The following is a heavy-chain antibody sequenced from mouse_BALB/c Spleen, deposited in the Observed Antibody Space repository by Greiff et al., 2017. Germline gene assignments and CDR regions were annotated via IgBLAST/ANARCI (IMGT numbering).Heavy chain of an antibody. CDR3: ARTEGPLYDFDY. D-gene: IGHD1-1*01. CDR2: IYPGDGDT. CDR1: GYTFTSYW. Sequence: VQLQQSGAELARPGASVKLSCKASGYTFTSYWMQWVKQRPGQGLEWIGAIYPGDGDTRYTQKFKGKATLTADKSSSTAYMQLSSLASEDSAVYYCARTEGPLYDFDYWGQGTTLTVSS. J-gene: IGHJ2*01. V-gene: IGHV1-87*01.